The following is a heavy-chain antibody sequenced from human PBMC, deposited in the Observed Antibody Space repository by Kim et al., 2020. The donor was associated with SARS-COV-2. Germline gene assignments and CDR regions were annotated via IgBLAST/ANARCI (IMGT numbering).Heavy chain of an antibody. V-gene: IGHV4-34*01. Sequence: SETLSLTCAVYGGSFSGYYWSWIRQPPGKGLEWIGEINHSGSTNYNPSLKSRVTISVDTSKNQFSLKLSSVTAADTAVYYCARGVGVVVVAATNNWFDPWGQGTLVTVSS. CDR3: ARGVGVVVVAATNNWFDP. D-gene: IGHD2-15*01. CDR1: GGSFSGYY. J-gene: IGHJ5*02. CDR2: INHSGST.